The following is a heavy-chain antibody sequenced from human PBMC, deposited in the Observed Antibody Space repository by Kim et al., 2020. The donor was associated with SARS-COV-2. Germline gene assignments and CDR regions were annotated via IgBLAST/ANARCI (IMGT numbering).Heavy chain of an antibody. CDR1: GFTFSSYS. V-gene: IGHV3-21*01. Sequence: GGSLRLSCAASGFTFSSYSMNWVRQAPGKGLEWVSSISSSSSYIYYADSVKGRFTISRDNAKNSLYLQMNSLRAEDTAVYYCARGADFDWLLGFDPWGQGTLVTVSS. CDR3: ARGADFDWLLGFDP. J-gene: IGHJ5*02. D-gene: IGHD3-9*01. CDR2: ISSSSSYI.